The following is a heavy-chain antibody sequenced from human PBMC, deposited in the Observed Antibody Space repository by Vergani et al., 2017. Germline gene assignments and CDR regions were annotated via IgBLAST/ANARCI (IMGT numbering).Heavy chain of an antibody. CDR1: GFTFSNSA. CDR3: VKEKIDLGSYFFDS. D-gene: IGHD2/OR15-2a*01. J-gene: IGHJ4*01. CDR2: ISGPGLST. Sequence: EVHLLESGGGLVQSGGSLRLSCAASGFTFSNSAVSWVRQAPGRGLAWVSSISGPGLSTYSADSVKGRFSISGDNSKKPVFLQMHSLGAEDTAIYYCVKEKIDLGSYFFDSWGHGILVTVSS. V-gene: IGHV3-23*01.